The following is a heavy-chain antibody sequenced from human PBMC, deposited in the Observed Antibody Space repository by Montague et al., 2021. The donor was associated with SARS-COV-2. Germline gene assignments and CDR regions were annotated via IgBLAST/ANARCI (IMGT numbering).Heavy chain of an antibody. J-gene: IGHJ6*02. Sequence: SETLSLTCTVSGGSISSSSYYWGWIRQPPGKGLEWIGSIYYSGSTNYNPSLKSRVTISVDTSKNHFTLRLSSVTAADTAVYYCARGGTYHYGMDVWGQGTTVAVSS. V-gene: IGHV4-39*06. D-gene: IGHD3-16*01. CDR1: GGSISSSSYY. CDR2: IYYSGST. CDR3: ARGGTYHYGMDV.